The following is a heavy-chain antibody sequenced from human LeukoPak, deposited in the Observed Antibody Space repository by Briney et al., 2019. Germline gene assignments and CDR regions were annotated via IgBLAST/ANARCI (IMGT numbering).Heavy chain of an antibody. J-gene: IGHJ4*02. D-gene: IGHD3-10*01. CDR3: ARVVDYYGSGSYFYIDS. V-gene: IGHV4-31*03. Sequence: SETLSLTCFVSGGSISSGGHYWSWIRQHPGKGLEGIGNIYYSGSTFYNPSLNSRMTILVDTSKNQFSLKLSSVTAADTAVYYCARVVDYYGSGSYFYIDSWGQGTPVTVSS. CDR1: GGSISSGGHY. CDR2: IYYSGST.